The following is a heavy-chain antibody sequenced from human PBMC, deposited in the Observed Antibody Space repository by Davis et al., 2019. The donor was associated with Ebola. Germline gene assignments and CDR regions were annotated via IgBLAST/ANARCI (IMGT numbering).Heavy chain of an antibody. Sequence: GESLKISCAVSGVTFRNYVMSWVRQAPGKGLQWVSIMYSGGTTYYADSVKGRFTISRDSSKNTVYLQMNNLRAEDTAVYYCARGDFYYGVDVWGQGTTVTVSS. CDR2: MYSGGTT. CDR3: ARGDFYYGVDV. V-gene: IGHV3-23*05. J-gene: IGHJ6*02. CDR1: GVTFRNYV.